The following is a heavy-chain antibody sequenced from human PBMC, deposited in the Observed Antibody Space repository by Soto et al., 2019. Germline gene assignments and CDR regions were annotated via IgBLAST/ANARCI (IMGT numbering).Heavy chain of an antibody. J-gene: IGHJ4*02. CDR3: ATVDPWPYRQMDS. CDR1: GASISSGDYY. CDR2: IYYNGST. Sequence: PSETLSLTCTVSGASISSGDYYWSWVRQPPGKGLEWIGYIYYNGSTYYKPSLKSRVTISIDTSKNQLSLKLTSVTAADTAVYYCATVDPWPYRQMDSWGQGTLVTVSS. D-gene: IGHD4-4*01. V-gene: IGHV4-30-4*01.